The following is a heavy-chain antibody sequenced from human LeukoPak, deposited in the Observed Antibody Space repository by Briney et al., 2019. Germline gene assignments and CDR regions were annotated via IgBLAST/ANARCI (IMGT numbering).Heavy chain of an antibody. CDR2: ISGSGGST. Sequence: GGSLRLSCAASGFTFSSYAMSWVRPAPGKGLEWVSAISGSGGSTYYADSVKGRFTISRDNSKNTLYLQMNSLRAEDTAVYYCAKFSGGRYNWSDDAPFDYWGQGTLVTVSS. CDR1: GFTFSSYA. V-gene: IGHV3-23*01. J-gene: IGHJ4*02. CDR3: AKFSGGRYNWSDDAPFDY. D-gene: IGHD1-20*01.